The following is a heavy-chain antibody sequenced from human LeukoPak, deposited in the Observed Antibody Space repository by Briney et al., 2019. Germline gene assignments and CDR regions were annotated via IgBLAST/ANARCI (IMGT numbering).Heavy chain of an antibody. CDR1: GFSFRNYA. Sequence: GGSLRLSCAASGFSFRNYAMAWVRQAPGKGLEWVSGISAGGTRTYYTNSVRGRFTIFRDNARNTLYLQMNSLRVEDTAVYYCVRDPPRELVLFDGWGQGTLVTVSS. J-gene: IGHJ4*02. V-gene: IGHV3-23*01. D-gene: IGHD6-6*01. CDR3: VRDPPRELVLFDG. CDR2: ISAGGTRT.